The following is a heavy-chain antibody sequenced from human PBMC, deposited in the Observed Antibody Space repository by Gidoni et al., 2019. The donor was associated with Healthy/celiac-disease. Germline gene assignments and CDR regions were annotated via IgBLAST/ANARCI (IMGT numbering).Heavy chain of an antibody. CDR1: GGTFRRHA. J-gene: IGHJ6*02. CDR3: ATEWLRVGDYYYGMDV. CDR2: IIPIFGTA. D-gene: IGHD5-12*01. V-gene: IGHV1-69*01. Sequence: QVQLVQSGSEVKKPGSSVKVSCKASGGTFRRHAISWVLQAPVQGLEWRGGIIPIFGTASNAQKFQGRVTITADESTSTAYMELSSLRSEDTAVYYCATEWLRVGDYYYGMDVWGQGTTVTVSS.